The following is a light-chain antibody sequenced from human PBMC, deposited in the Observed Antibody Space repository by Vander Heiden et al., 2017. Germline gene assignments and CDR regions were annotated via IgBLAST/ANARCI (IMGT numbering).Light chain of an antibody. J-gene: IGKJ1*01. CDR2: KAS. V-gene: IGKV1-5*03. Sequence: DIQMTQSPSTLSASVGDRVTITCRASQSISSWLAWYQQKPGKAPKLLIYKASSLESGVPSRFSGSGYGTEFTLTISSRQPDDFAPYYCQQHNSYWDRTFGQGTKVEIK. CDR3: QQHNSYWDRT. CDR1: QSISSW.